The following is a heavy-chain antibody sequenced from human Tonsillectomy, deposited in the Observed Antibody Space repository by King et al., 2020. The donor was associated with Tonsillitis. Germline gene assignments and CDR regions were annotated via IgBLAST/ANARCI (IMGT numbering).Heavy chain of an antibody. CDR1: GFTLSRLW. V-gene: IGHV3-7*03. J-gene: IGHJ4*02. CDR2: IKQDESEK. Sequence: VQLVESGGGLVQPGGSLRLSCAASGFTLSRLWMSWVRQAPGKGLEWVANIKQDESEKNFVDSVKGRFTISRDNARNSLYLQMNCLGAEDTAVDYCARVRAGERSSSGYVAVDYWGQGTLVTVSS. D-gene: IGHD5-12*01. CDR3: ARVRAGERSSSGYVAVDY.